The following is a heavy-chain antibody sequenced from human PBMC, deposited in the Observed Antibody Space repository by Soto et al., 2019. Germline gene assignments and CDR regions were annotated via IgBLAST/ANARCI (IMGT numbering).Heavy chain of an antibody. V-gene: IGHV1-69*12. CDR3: ARGADTKIVVVMYYALEM. Sequence: QVQLVQSGAEVKKPGSSVKVSCKASGATLDTFINFGITWVRRAPGQGLEWMGGIIHVFVTAHYAQKFQGRLTISADESTRTAYMELSSLRSEDTAVYYCARGADTKIVVVMYYALEMWGQGTMVTVSS. CDR1: GATLDTFINFG. D-gene: IGHD3-22*01. CDR2: IIHVFVTA. J-gene: IGHJ3*02.